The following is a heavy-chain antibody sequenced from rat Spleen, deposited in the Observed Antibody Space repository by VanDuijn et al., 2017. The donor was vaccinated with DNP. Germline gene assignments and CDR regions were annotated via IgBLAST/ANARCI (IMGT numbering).Heavy chain of an antibody. D-gene: IGHD1-5*01. CDR2: ISYDGSST. CDR1: GFTFSDYN. CDR3: ARHGEVHLRYAMDA. Sequence: EVQLVESGGGLVQSGRSLKLSCAASGFTFSDYNMVWVRQAPKKGLEWVATISYDGSSTYYRDSVKGRFTISRDNAKNTLYLQMDSLRSEDTATYYCARHGEVHLRYAMDAWGQGTSVTVSS. J-gene: IGHJ4*01. V-gene: IGHV5-7*01.